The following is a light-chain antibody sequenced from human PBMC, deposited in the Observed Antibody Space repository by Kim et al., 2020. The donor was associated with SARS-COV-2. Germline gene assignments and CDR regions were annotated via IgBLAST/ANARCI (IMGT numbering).Light chain of an antibody. CDR2: RNN. J-gene: IGLJ2*01. V-gene: IGLV1-47*01. CDR3: AAWDDSLSGSHVV. CDR1: SSNIGSNY. Sequence: VPISCSGSSSNIGSNYVYWYQQRPGTAPKLLIYRNNQRPSGVPDRFSGSKSGTSASLAISGLRSEDEADYYCAAWDDSLSGSHVVFGGGTQRTVL.